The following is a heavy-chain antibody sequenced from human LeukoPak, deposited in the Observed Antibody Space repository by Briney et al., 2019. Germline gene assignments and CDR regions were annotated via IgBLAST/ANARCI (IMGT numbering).Heavy chain of an antibody. CDR1: GGSFSGYY. Sequence: SETLSLTCAVYGGSFSGYYWSWIRQPPGKGLEWIGEINHSGSTNYNPSLKSRVTISVDTSKNQFSLKLSSVAAADTAVYYCASGTSGYTVWGQGTLVTVSS. D-gene: IGHD3-22*01. CDR3: ASGTSGYTV. V-gene: IGHV4-34*01. J-gene: IGHJ4*02. CDR2: INHSGST.